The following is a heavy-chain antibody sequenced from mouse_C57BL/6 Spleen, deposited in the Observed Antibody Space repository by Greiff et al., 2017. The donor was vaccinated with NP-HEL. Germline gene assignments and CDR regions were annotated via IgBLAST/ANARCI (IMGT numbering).Heavy chain of an antibody. J-gene: IGHJ3*01. Sequence: QVQLQQSGASPARPGASVKMSCKASGYTFTSYTMHWVKQRPGQGLEWIGYINPSSGYTKYNQKFKDKATLTADKSSSTAYMQLSSLTSEDSAVYYCASYGYDGAWFAYWGQGTLVTVSA. V-gene: IGHV1-4*01. CDR2: INPSSGYT. D-gene: IGHD2-2*01. CDR3: ASYGYDGAWFAY. CDR1: GYTFTSYT.